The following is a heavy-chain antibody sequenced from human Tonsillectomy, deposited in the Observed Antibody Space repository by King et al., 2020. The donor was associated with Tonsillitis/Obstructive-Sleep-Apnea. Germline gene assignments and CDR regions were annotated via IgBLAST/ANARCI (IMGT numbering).Heavy chain of an antibody. Sequence: VQLVESGGGLVQPGGSLRLSCAASGFTFTTYWMTWVRQAPGKRLEWVANIKYDGSEKYCVDSVKGRFTISRDNAKNSLYLQMNSLRAEDTAVYYCARAGAFRFLEWSLLGYWGQGTLVSVSS. CDR1: GFTFTTYW. V-gene: IGHV3-7*01. CDR3: ARAGAFRFLEWSLLGY. J-gene: IGHJ4*02. CDR2: IKYDGSEK. D-gene: IGHD3-3*01.